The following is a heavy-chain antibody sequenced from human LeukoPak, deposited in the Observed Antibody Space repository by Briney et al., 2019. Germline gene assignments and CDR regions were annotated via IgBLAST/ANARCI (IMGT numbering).Heavy chain of an antibody. J-gene: IGHJ4*02. CDR2: ISGSGYTI. CDR1: GFTFSTYG. V-gene: IGHV3-23*01. D-gene: IGHD2-21*01. Sequence: GGSLRHSCAASGFTFSTYGMSWVRQAPGKGLEWVSSISGSGYTIDYADSVKGRFTISRDNSKNTLYLQLNSLRAEDTALYFCAKDRCGAFCGGDWGQGTLVTVSS. CDR3: AKDRCGAFCGGD.